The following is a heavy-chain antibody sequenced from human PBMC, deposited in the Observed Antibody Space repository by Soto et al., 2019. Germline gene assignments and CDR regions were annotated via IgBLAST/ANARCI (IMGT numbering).Heavy chain of an antibody. V-gene: IGHV1-24*01. CDR3: ATFSSGYDLKFYYYYYYGMDV. D-gene: IGHD5-12*01. CDR2: FDPEDGET. J-gene: IGHJ6*02. Sequence: ASVKVSCKVSGYTLTELSMHWVRQAPGEGLEWMGGFDPEDGETIYAQKFQGRVTMTEDTSTDTAYMELSSLRSEDTAVYYFATFSSGYDLKFYYYYYYGMDVWGQGTTVTVSS. CDR1: GYTLTELS.